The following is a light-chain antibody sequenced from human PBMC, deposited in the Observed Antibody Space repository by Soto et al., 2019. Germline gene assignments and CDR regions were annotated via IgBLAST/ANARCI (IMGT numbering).Light chain of an antibody. CDR2: GAS. V-gene: IGKV3-20*01. Sequence: EVVLTQSPGTLSLSPGEGATLSCRASQSVNSNYLAWYQQKPGQAPRLLIYGASSRATGIPDRFSGSGSGTDFTLTISRLEPDDFAVYYCQQYGDSPPYTFGQGTRLEIK. CDR3: QQYGDSPPYT. CDR1: QSVNSNY. J-gene: IGKJ2*01.